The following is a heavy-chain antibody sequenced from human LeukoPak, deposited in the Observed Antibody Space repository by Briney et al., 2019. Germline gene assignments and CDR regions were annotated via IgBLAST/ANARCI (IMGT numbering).Heavy chain of an antibody. V-gene: IGHV5-51*07. CDR1: GYCFTSYW. D-gene: IGHD5-24*01. Sequence: GGSLTLSCKGSGYCFTSYWIGWVQQTPGKGLQWMGIIYPGDSDTRYGPSFQGQVTISADKSISTDHVQWSSLKAWDTAMYYCARQGRDGYNLGYWGQGSLVTVSS. CDR2: IYPGDSDT. J-gene: IGHJ4*02. CDR3: ARQGRDGYNLGY.